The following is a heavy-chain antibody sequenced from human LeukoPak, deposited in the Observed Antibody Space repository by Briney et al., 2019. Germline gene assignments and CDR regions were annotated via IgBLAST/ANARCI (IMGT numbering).Heavy chain of an antibody. CDR3: ARSYGSGNYFDY. D-gene: IGHD3-10*01. V-gene: IGHV4-59*01. Sequence: SEALSLTCTVSGGSISTYYWSWIRQPPGKGLEWIGYIYYSGSANYNPSLKSRVTISVDTSKNQFSLKLSSVTAADTAVYYCARSYGSGNYFDYWGQGTLVTVSS. J-gene: IGHJ4*02. CDR1: GGSISTYY. CDR2: IYYSGSA.